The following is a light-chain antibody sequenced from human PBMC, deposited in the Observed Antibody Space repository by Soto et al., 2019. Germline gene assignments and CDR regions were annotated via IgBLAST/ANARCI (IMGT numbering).Light chain of an antibody. CDR2: DAS. J-gene: IGKJ2*01. CDR3: QQRSNWPPDT. Sequence: EIVLTQSPATLSLSPGERATLSCRASQSVSSYLAWYQQKPGQAPRLLIYDASNRATGIPARFSGSGSGTEFTLTISSLEPEDFAVYYCQQRSNWPPDTFGHGTKLEIK. CDR1: QSVSSY. V-gene: IGKV3-11*01.